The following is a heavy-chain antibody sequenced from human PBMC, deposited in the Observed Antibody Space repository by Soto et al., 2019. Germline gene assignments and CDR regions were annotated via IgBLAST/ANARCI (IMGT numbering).Heavy chain of an antibody. J-gene: IGHJ4*02. CDR3: ARGGLYDLWSGLFD. D-gene: IGHD3-3*01. CDR1: GASVPSGDYY. CDR2: MHDSGTT. V-gene: IGHV4-30-4*01. Sequence: QAPLQESGPGLVRPSQTLSLSCSVSGASVPSGDYYWNWIRQTPGTGLEWLGYMHDSGTTYYNPSLKSRVTISRDTSKNQFSLKLTSVSAADTAVYFCARGGLYDLWSGLFDWGQGIRVTVSS.